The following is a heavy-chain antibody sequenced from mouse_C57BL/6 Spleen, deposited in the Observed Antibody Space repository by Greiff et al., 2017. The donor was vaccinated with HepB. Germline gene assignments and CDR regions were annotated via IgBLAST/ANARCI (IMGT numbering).Heavy chain of an antibody. CDR3: ATSTVVASYYFDY. CDR1: GYTFTSYW. Sequence: QVQLKQPGAELVRPGSSVKLSCKASGYTFTSYWMDWVKQRPGQGLEWIGNIYPSDSETHYNQKFKDKATLTVDKSSSTAYMQLSSLTSEDSAVYYCATSTVVASYYFDYWGQGTTLTVSS. V-gene: IGHV1-61*01. J-gene: IGHJ2*01. D-gene: IGHD1-1*01. CDR2: IYPSDSET.